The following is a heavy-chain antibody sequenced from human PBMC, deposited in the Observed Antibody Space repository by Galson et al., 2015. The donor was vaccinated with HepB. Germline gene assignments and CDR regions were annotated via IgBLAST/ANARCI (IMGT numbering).Heavy chain of an antibody. Sequence: SLRLSCAASGFTFSSYAMSWVRQALGKGLEWVSGTSASGGSAYAASVKGRFTISRDDSKSIAYLQMNSLKTEDTAVYYCTRGGIAAAGTLFDYWGQGTLVTVSS. CDR1: GFTFSSYA. V-gene: IGHV3-49*04. CDR3: TRGGIAAAGTLFDY. CDR2: TSASGGSA. D-gene: IGHD6-13*01. J-gene: IGHJ4*02.